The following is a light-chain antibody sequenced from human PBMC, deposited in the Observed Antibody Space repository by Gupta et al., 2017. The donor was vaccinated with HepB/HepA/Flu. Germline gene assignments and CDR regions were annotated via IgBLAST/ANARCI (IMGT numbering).Light chain of an antibody. CDR2: EVS. CDR1: SSDVGSYNL. Sequence: QSALTQPAPVLGSPGNSITISCTGTSSDVGSYNLVSWYQQHPGKAPKLMIYEVSKRPSGVSNRFSGSKSGNTASLTISGLQAEDEADYYCCSYAGSSTYVFGTGTKVTVL. CDR3: CSYAGSSTYV. J-gene: IGLJ1*01. V-gene: IGLV2-23*02.